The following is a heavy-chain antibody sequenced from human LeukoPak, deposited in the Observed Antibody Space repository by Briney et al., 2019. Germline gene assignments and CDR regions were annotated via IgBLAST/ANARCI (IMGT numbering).Heavy chain of an antibody. CDR1: RFRFSNFA. Sequence: GGSLRLSCAPSRFRFSNFAMSWVRQAPGKGLEWVSLIIGSSGDTLYADSVRGRFTISRDISKNRLYLQMNSMRAENTALYFCAKGTYEYIEMGYFDDWSQGTLVTVSS. V-gene: IGHV3-23*01. CDR2: IIGSSGDT. D-gene: IGHD5-12*01. J-gene: IGHJ4*02. CDR3: AKGTYEYIEMGYFDD.